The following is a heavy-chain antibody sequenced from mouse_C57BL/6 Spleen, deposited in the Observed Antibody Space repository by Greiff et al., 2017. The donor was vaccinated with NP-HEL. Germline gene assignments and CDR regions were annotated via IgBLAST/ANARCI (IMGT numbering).Heavy chain of an antibody. CDR1: GYTFTDYN. CDR2: INPNNGGT. D-gene: IGHD2-5*01. V-gene: IGHV1-22*01. CDR3: AREDYSNYDFDY. Sequence: EVQLQQSGPELVKPGASVKMSCKASGYTFTDYNMHWVKQSHGKSLEWIGYINPNNGGTSNNQKFKGKATLTVNKSSSTAYMELRSLTSEESAVYYCAREDYSNYDFDYWGQGTTLTVSS. J-gene: IGHJ2*01.